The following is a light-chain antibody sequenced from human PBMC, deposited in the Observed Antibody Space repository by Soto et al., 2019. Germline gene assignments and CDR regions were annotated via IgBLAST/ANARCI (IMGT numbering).Light chain of an antibody. J-gene: IGLJ2*01. CDR3: SAYAGSSTWV. V-gene: IGLV2-8*01. CDR2: EVY. CDR1: SSDVGGYNY. Sequence: QSAPTQPPSASGSPRQSVTFSCTGTSSDVGGYNYVSWYQQYPGKAPKLMIYEVYKRHSGVPDRFSGSKSGNTASLTVSGLQPEDEADYYCSAYAGSSTWVFGGGTAVTVL.